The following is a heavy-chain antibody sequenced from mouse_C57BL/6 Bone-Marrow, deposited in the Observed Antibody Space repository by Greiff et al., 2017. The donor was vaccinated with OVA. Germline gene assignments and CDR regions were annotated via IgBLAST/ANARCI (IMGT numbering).Heavy chain of an antibody. CDR1: GFTFSSYG. Sequence: VQLQQSGGDLVKPGGSLKLSCAASGFTFSSYGMHWVRQTPDQGLEWVATISSGGSYTYYPDSVKGRFTISRDNATNTLYLQMSSLTSEDSAVYSCERFCSNCVGGLAYWGQGTLVTVSA. CDR3: ERFCSNCVGGLAY. D-gene: IGHD2-5*01. V-gene: IGHV5-6*01. CDR2: ISSGGSYT. J-gene: IGHJ3*01.